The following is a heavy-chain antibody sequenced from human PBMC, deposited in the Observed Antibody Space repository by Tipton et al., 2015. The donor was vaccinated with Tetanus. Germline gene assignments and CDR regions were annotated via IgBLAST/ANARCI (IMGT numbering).Heavy chain of an antibody. J-gene: IGHJ5*02. CDR2: VYYDGSA. Sequence: LRLSCTVSGGSISSSSYYWGWIRQPPGKGLEWIGSVYYDGSAYRTPSLESRLTISVDTSKNQFSLKLNSVSAADTAVYYCARHVVEAVPRWFDPWGQGTLVTVSS. D-gene: IGHD6-19*01. V-gene: IGHV4-39*01. CDR1: GGSISSSSYY. CDR3: ARHVVEAVPRWFDP.